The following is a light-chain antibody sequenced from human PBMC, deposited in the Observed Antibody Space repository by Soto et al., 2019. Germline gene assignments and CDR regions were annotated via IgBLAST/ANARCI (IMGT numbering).Light chain of an antibody. CDR3: QQSYSSPPT. CDR1: QSISSY. V-gene: IGKV1-39*01. CDR2: AAS. J-gene: IGKJ1*01. Sequence: DIQMNPSPSSLSASVGDRVTITCRASQSISSYLNWYQQKPGKAPNLLISAASSLQSGVPSRFSGSGSWTDFTLTISSLQPEDFATYYCQQSYSSPPTFGQGTKV.